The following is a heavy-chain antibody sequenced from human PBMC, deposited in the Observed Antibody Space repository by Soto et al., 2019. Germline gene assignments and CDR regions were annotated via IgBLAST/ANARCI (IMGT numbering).Heavy chain of an antibody. J-gene: IGHJ4*02. D-gene: IGHD2-15*01. CDR3: ARVGVVVVAATLLGDIDY. V-gene: IGHV3-30-3*01. Sequence: QVQLVESGGGVVQPGRSLRLSCAASGFTFSSYAMHWVRQAPGKGLEWVAVISYDGSNKYYADSVKGRFTISRDNSKNTLYLQKNSLRAEDTAVYYCARVGVVVVAATLLGDIDYWGQGTLVTVSS. CDR2: ISYDGSNK. CDR1: GFTFSSYA.